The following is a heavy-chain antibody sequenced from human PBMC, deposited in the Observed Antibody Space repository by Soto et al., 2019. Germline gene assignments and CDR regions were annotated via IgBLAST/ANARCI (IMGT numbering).Heavy chain of an antibody. CDR1: GGSISSSSYY. CDR2: IYYSGST. V-gene: IGHV4-39*01. D-gene: IGHD2-2*01. CDR3: ARRGQGYCSSTSCRSPYYYYYGMDV. Sequence: SETLSLTCTVSGGSISSSSYYWGWIRQPPGKGLEWIGSIYYSGSTYYNPSLKSRVTISVDTSKNQFSLKLSSVTAADMAVYYCARRGQGYCSSTSCRSPYYYYYGMDVWGQGTTVTVSS. J-gene: IGHJ6*02.